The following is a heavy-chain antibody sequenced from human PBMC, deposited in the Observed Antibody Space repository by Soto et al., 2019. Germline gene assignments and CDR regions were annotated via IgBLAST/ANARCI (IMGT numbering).Heavy chain of an antibody. J-gene: IGHJ4*02. CDR2: ISTSSSYI. CDR3: ARGSIVATSLTPFDY. V-gene: IGHV3-21*01. D-gene: IGHD5-12*01. Sequence: PGGSLRLSCAASGFTFSSYSMNWVRQAPGKGLEWVPSISTSSSYIYYADSVKGRFTVSRDNAKNSLYLQINSLRDEDTAVYYCARGSIVATSLTPFDYWGQGTLVTVSS. CDR1: GFTFSSYS.